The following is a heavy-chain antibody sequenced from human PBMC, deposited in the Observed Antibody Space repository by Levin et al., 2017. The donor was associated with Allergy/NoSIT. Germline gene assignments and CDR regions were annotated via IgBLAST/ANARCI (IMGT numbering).Heavy chain of an antibody. Sequence: SGGSLRLSCAASGFTFRSYWMHWVRQAPGKGLVWIARMNSDGGSTNYADSVKGRFTISRDNAKNTLYLQMNSLRAEDTAAYYCGRAGRYSYENWFDSWGQGTLVTVSS. J-gene: IGHJ5*01. CDR2: MNSDGGST. CDR1: GFTFRSYW. D-gene: IGHD5-18*01. V-gene: IGHV3-74*01. CDR3: GRAGRYSYENWFDS.